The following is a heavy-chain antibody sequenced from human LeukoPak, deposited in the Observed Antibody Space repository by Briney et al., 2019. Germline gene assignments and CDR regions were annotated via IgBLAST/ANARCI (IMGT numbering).Heavy chain of an antibody. D-gene: IGHD2-21*01. CDR1: GFTFSSYC. CDR2: IKSDGST. V-gene: IGHV3-74*01. J-gene: IGHJ1*01. CDR3: ARAPSEIGGYSHEYFRR. Sequence: GGSLRLSCAASGFTFSSYCMHWVRQAPGKGLVWVSRIKSDGSTRYADSVKGRFTISRDNAKNTVSLQMNSLRAEDTGVYYCARAPSEIGGYSHEYFRRWGQGTLVTVSP.